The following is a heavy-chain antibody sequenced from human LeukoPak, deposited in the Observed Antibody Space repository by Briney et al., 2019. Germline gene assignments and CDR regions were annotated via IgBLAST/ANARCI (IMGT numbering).Heavy chain of an antibody. CDR1: GGSISRSNYY. CDR2: IYYSGST. CDR3: ARAGRRTFSFDI. V-gene: IGHV4-39*01. J-gene: IGHJ3*02. Sequence: SETLSLTCNVSGGSISRSNYYWGWIHQPPGKGLEWIGSIYYSGSTYYNPSLKSRVTISVDTSKNQFSLKLSSVTAADTAVYYCARAGRRTFSFDIWGQGTMVTVSS. D-gene: IGHD3-3*02.